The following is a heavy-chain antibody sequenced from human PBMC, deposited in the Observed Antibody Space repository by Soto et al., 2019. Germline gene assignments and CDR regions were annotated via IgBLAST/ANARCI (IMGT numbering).Heavy chain of an antibody. J-gene: IGHJ5*02. D-gene: IGHD3-10*01. CDR3: ALTKLLWFGPPFDP. V-gene: IGHV3-21*01. Sequence: PGGSLRLSCAASGFTFSSYSMNWVRQAPGKGLEWVSSISSSSSYIYYADSVKGRFTISRDNAKNSLYLQMNSLRAEDTAVYYCALTKLLWFGPPFDPWGQGTLVTVSS. CDR1: GFTFSSYS. CDR2: ISSSSSYI.